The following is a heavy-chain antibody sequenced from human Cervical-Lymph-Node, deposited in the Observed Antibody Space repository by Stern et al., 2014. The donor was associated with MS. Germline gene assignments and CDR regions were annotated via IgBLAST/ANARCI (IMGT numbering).Heavy chain of an antibody. CDR2: INPNGSVT. D-gene: IGHD3-16*01. CDR1: GYTFTNYY. J-gene: IGHJ4*02. CDR3: TRAVGGVGRE. Sequence: QVHLVQSGPELKKPAASVMVSCKTSGYTFTNYYIYWVRQPPGQGLERMGIINPNGSVTASAQKFQGSLIMTRDTSTTTVSIRLLTLTSEDTAMYYCTRAVGGVGREWGQGALVFVSS. V-gene: IGHV1-46*01.